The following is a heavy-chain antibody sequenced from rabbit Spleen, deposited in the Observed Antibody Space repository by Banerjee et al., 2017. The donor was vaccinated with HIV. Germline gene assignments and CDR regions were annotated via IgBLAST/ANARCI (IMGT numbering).Heavy chain of an antibody. CDR1: GFSFSNSDY. D-gene: IGHD1-1*01. CDR2: IDPFFGVT. V-gene: IGHV1S45*01. CDR3: ARSAYVSGSAFYGYFNL. J-gene: IGHJ4*01. Sequence: QEQVVESGGDLVKPGASLTLTCTASGFSFSNSDYICWVRQAPGKGLEWIGYIDPFFGVTYYATWVNGRFTISSHNAQNTLYLQLNSLTVADTATYFCARSAYVSGSAFYGYFNLWGQGTLVTVS.